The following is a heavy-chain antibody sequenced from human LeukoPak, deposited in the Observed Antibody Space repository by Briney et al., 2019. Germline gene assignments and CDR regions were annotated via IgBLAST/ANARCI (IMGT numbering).Heavy chain of an antibody. CDR2: IRYDGSNK. D-gene: IGHD3-22*01. Sequence: GGSLRLSCAASGFTFSSYGMHWVRQAPGKGLEWVAFIRYDGSNKYYADSVKGRLTISRDNSKNTLYLQMNSLRVEDTAVYYCAKSWNYYDSSGDDALDIWGQGTMVTVSS. CDR3: AKSWNYYDSSGDDALDI. J-gene: IGHJ3*02. V-gene: IGHV3-30*02. CDR1: GFTFSSYG.